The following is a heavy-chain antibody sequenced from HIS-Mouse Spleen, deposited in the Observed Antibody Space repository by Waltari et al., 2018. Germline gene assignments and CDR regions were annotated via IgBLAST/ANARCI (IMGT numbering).Heavy chain of an antibody. V-gene: IGHV1-2*02. Sequence: QVQLVQSGAEVKKPGASVKVSCKASGYTFTGYYMHWVRRAPGQGLEWMGWINPNSGGTNYAQKFQGRVTMTRDTSISTAYMELSRLRSDDTAVYYCAREPLRDGYNSYYYYGMDVWGQGTTVTVSS. CDR2: INPNSGGT. CDR3: AREPLRDGYNSYYYYGMDV. CDR1: GYTFTGYY. J-gene: IGHJ6*02. D-gene: IGHD5-12*01.